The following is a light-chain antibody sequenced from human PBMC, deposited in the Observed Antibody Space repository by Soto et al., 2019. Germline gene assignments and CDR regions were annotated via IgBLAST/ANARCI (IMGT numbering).Light chain of an antibody. CDR2: KAS. Sequence: DIQMTQSPSTLSASVGDRVTITCWASQSISNWLAWYQQKPGKAPKLLIYKASSLQSGVPSRFSGSGSGTEFTLTISSLQPDDFATYYCQQYNTYWTFGQGTKVEIK. CDR3: QQYNTYWT. CDR1: QSISNW. J-gene: IGKJ1*01. V-gene: IGKV1-5*03.